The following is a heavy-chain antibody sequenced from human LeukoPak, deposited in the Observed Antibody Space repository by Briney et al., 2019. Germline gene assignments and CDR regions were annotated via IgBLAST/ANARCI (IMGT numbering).Heavy chain of an antibody. Sequence: SETLSLTCAVYGGSFSGYYWSWIRQPPGKGLEWIGEINHSGSTNYNPSLKSRVTISVVTSKNQFSLKLSSVTAADTAVYYCARGILRYFDWLPHFDYWGQGTLVTVSS. CDR2: INHSGST. V-gene: IGHV4-34*01. J-gene: IGHJ4*02. CDR3: ARGILRYFDWLPHFDY. D-gene: IGHD3-9*01. CDR1: GGSFSGYY.